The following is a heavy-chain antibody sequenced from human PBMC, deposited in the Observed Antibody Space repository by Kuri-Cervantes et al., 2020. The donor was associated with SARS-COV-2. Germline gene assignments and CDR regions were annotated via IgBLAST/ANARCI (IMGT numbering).Heavy chain of an antibody. J-gene: IGHJ6*02. CDR2: IVVGSGNT. CDR1: GFTFTSSA. Sequence: SVTVSCKASGFTFTSSAMQGVRQARGQRLEWIGWIVVGSGNTNYAQKFQERVTITRDMSTSTAYMELSRLRSGDTAVYYCAADQQLPNSYGMGVWGQGTTVTVSS. V-gene: IGHV1-58*02. CDR3: AADQQLPNSYGMGV. D-gene: IGHD6-13*01.